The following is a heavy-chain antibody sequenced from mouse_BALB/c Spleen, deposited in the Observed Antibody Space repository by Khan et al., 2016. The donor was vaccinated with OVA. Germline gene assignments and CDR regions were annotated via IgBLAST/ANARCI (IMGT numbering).Heavy chain of an antibody. Sequence: QVQLKQSGAEQARPGASVKMSCKASGYTFTSHTMHWVKQRPGQGLEWIGYINPRSGYTNYNQKFNDKATLTADKSSSTAYMQLSSLTSEDSAVYYCARRTTEYAMDYCGQGTSVTVAS. J-gene: IGHJ4*01. V-gene: IGHV1-4*01. CDR2: INPRSGYT. CDR1: GYTFTSHT. D-gene: IGHD2-14*01. CDR3: ARRTTEYAMDY.